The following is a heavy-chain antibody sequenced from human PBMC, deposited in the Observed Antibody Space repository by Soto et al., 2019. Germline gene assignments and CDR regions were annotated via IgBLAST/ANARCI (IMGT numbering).Heavy chain of an antibody. CDR2: ISYSGGST. J-gene: IGHJ4*02. CDR3: ARDLYSSSSSGGY. D-gene: IGHD6-6*01. V-gene: IGHV3-23*01. Sequence: HPGGSLRLSCAASGFTFSSYAMSWVRQAPGKGLEWVSAISYSGGSTYYADSVKGRFTISRDNSKNTLYLQMNSLRAEDTAVYYCARDLYSSSSSGGYWGQGTLVTVSS. CDR1: GFTFSSYA.